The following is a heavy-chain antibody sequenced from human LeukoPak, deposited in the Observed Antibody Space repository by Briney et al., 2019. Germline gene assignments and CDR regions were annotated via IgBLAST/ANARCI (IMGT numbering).Heavy chain of an antibody. CDR3: ARGMGSSSWYWNAFDI. D-gene: IGHD6-13*01. V-gene: IGHV4-39*07. J-gene: IGHJ3*02. Sequence: PSETLSLTCTVSGGSISSSSYYWGWIRQPPGKGLEWIGSIYYSGSTYYNPSLKSRVTISVDTSKNQFSLKLSSVTAADTAVYYCARGMGSSSWYWNAFDIWGQGTMVTVSS. CDR1: GGSISSSSYY. CDR2: IYYSGST.